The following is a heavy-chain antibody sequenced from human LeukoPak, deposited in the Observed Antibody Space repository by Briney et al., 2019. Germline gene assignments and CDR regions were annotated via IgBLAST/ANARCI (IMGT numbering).Heavy chain of an antibody. Sequence: GGSLRLSCAASGFTFSDYYMSWIRQAPGKGLEWVSYISNSGSTIYYADSVKGRFFISRDNAQNSLYLQMNSLRAEDTALYYCAKDKGYDILTGYLRSWGQGTLVTVSS. CDR2: ISNSGSTI. J-gene: IGHJ5*02. D-gene: IGHD3-9*01. V-gene: IGHV3-11*01. CDR1: GFTFSDYY. CDR3: AKDKGYDILTGYLRS.